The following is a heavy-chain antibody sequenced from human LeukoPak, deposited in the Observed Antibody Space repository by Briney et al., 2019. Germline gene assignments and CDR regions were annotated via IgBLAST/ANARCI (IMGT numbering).Heavy chain of an antibody. CDR1: GFTFSSYA. CDR3: AKGTILWFGELCFFNY. Sequence: PAGSLRLSCAASGFTFSSYAMSWVRQAPGEGLEWVSAISGSGGSTYYADSVKGRFTISRDNSKNTLYLQMNSLRAEDTAVYYCAKGTILWFGELCFFNYWGQGTLVTVSS. D-gene: IGHD3-10*01. V-gene: IGHV3-23*01. J-gene: IGHJ4*02. CDR2: ISGSGGST.